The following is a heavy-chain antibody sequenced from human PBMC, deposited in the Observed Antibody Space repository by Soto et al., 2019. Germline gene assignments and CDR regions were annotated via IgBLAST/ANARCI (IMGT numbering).Heavy chain of an antibody. Sequence: GGSLRLSCTASGFTFGDYAMSWVRQAPGKGLEWVGFIRSKAYGGTTEYAASVKGRFTISRDDSKSIAYLQMNSLKTEDTAVYYCTRFSIAVAGPGGYNWFDPWGQGTLVTVSS. D-gene: IGHD6-19*01. CDR2: IRSKAYGGTT. J-gene: IGHJ5*02. V-gene: IGHV3-49*04. CDR1: GFTFGDYA. CDR3: TRFSIAVAGPGGYNWFDP.